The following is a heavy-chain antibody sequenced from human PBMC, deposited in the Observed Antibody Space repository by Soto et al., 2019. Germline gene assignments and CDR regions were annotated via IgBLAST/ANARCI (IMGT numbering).Heavy chain of an antibody. CDR1: GFTFSTYG. CDR2: IWYDGSNK. CDR3: ARRAGSSFYLQYGLDV. J-gene: IGHJ6*02. D-gene: IGHD2-2*01. Sequence: PGGSLRLSCAASGFTFSTYGMHWVRQAPGKGLEWVAVIWYDGSNKYYVDSVKGRFSFSRDNSKNTLYLQMNSLKASDTAMYYCARRAGSSFYLQYGLDVWGQGTTVTVSS. V-gene: IGHV3-33*01.